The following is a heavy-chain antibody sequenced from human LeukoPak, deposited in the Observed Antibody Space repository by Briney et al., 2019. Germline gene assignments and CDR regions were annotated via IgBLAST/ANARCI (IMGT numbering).Heavy chain of an antibody. Sequence: ASVKVSCKASGYTFTSYGISWVRQAPGQGLEWMGWISAYNGNTNYAQKLQGRVTMTTDTSTSTAYMELRSLRSDDTAVYYCARGLRGYSGYDYSFVYWGQGTLVTVSS. V-gene: IGHV1-18*01. J-gene: IGHJ4*02. CDR1: GYTFTSYG. CDR2: ISAYNGNT. CDR3: ARGLRGYSGYDYSFVY. D-gene: IGHD5-12*01.